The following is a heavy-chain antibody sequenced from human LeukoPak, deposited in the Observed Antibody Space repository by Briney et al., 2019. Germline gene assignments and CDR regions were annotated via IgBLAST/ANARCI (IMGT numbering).Heavy chain of an antibody. V-gene: IGHV1-69*05. CDR3: ARDQHSLPAPSGYIDPWFDP. J-gene: IGHJ5*02. CDR1: GGTFSSYA. Sequence: SVKVSCKASGGTFSSYAISWVRQAPGQGLEWMGGIIPIFGTANYAQKFQGRVTITTDESTSAAYMELSSLRSEDTAVYYCARDQHSLPAPSGYIDPWFDPWGQGTLVTVSS. CDR2: IIPIFGTA. D-gene: IGHD3-22*01.